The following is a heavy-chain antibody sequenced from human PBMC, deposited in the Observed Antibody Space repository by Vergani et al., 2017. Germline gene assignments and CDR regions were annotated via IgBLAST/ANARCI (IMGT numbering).Heavy chain of an antibody. CDR2: IYYSGST. J-gene: IGHJ4*02. Sequence: QVQLQESGPGLVKPSETLSLTCTVSGGSVSSGSYYWSWIRQPAGKGLEWIGSIYYSGSTYYNPSLKSRVTISVDTSKNQFSLKLSSVTAADTAVYYCARDAGYDSSGLFDYWGQGTLVTVSS. CDR1: GGSVSSGSYY. CDR3: ARDAGYDSSGLFDY. D-gene: IGHD3-22*01. V-gene: IGHV4-61*10.